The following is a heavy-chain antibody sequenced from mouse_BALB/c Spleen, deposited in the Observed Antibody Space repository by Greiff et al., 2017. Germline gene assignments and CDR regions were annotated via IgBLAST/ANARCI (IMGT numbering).Heavy chain of an antibody. CDR1: GFAFSSYD. J-gene: IGHJ2*01. V-gene: IGHV5-12-1*01. CDR3: ARHEGPLFDY. Sequence: EVQLVESGGGLVKPGGSLKLSCAASGFAFSSYDMSWVRQTPEKRLEWVAYISSGGGSTYYPDTVKGRFTISRDNAKNTLYLQMSSLKSEDTAMYYCARHEGPLFDYWGQGTTLTVSS. D-gene: IGHD3-3*01. CDR2: ISSGGGST.